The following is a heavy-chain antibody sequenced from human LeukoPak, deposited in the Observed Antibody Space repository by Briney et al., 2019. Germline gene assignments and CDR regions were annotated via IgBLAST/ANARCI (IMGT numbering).Heavy chain of an antibody. V-gene: IGHV4-4*02. CDR1: GVSISSSNW. CDR2: IYHSGST. Sequence: SETLSLTCAVSGVSISSSNWWSWVRQPPGKGMEWIGEIYHSGSTNYNPSLKSRVTISVDKSKNQFSLKLSSVTAADTAVYYCVAYDSSGYKYDYWGQGTLVTVSS. CDR3: VAYDSSGYKYDY. D-gene: IGHD3-22*01. J-gene: IGHJ4*02.